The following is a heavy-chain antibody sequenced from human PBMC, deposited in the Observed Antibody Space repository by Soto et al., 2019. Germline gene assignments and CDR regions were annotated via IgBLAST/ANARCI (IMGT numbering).Heavy chain of an antibody. V-gene: IGHV4-59*01. CDR1: GDSISAYS. J-gene: IGHJ4*02. Sequence: SETLSLTCTVSGDSISAYSCSWVRQPPGKGLEWIGNIHYNGNTKYSPSLKSRVTMSVDTSKNHFSLRLISVTAADTAIYFCAREGNLGRWLQPLDFWGQGTLVT. D-gene: IGHD5-12*01. CDR3: AREGNLGRWLQPLDF. CDR2: IHYNGNT.